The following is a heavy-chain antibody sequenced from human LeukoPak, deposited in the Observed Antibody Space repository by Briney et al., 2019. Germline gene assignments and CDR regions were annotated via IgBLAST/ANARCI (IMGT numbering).Heavy chain of an antibody. CDR3: ARQTGSGLFILP. J-gene: IGHJ4*02. CDR1: GGSITTTTYY. D-gene: IGHD3/OR15-3a*01. CDR2: IYYSGNT. V-gene: IGHV4-39*01. Sequence: SETLSLTCTVSGGSITTTTYYWGWIRQPPGKGLEWIGSIYYSGNTYYNASLKSQVSISIDTSKNQFSLRLTSVTAADTAVYYCARQTGSGLFILPGGQGTLVTVSS.